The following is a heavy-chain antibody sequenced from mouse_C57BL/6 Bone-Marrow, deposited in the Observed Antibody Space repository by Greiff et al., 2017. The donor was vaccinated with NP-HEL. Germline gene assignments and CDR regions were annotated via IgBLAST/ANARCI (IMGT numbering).Heavy chain of an antibody. Sequence: QVQLQQSDAELVKPGASVKISCKVSGYTFTDYTIHWMKQRPEQGLEWIGFIYPRGGSTKYNEKFKGKATMTADKSSSTAYMQLSSLTSEDSAVYFCASWLLRYAMDYWGQGTSVTVSS. CDR3: ASWLLRYAMDY. CDR2: IYPRGGST. J-gene: IGHJ4*01. V-gene: IGHV1-78*01. D-gene: IGHD2-3*01. CDR1: GYTFTDYT.